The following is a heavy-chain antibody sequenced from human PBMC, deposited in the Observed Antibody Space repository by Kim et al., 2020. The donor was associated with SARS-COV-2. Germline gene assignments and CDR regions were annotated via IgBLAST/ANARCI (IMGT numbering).Heavy chain of an antibody. J-gene: IGHJ4*02. CDR2: ISGTGNTI. V-gene: IGHV3-11*04. D-gene: IGHD2-21*01. Sequence: GGSLRLSCEVSGFRLRDYYMTWIRQAPGKGPEWISYISGTGNTIFYADSVKGRFTISRDMATNTLFLQMEKLRVDDTARYYCTRSPSTIAVASDYWDQGT. CDR1: GFRLRDYY. CDR3: TRSPSTIAVASDY.